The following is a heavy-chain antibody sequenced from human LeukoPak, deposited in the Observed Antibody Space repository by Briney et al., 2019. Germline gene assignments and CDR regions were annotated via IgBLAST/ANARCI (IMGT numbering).Heavy chain of an antibody. J-gene: IGHJ4*02. V-gene: IGHV4-30-2*01. D-gene: IGHD4-17*01. CDR3: ARRTTLPYYFDY. CDR1: GGSISSGGYS. CDR2: IYLSGST. Sequence: SETLSLTCAVSGGSISSGGYSWSWIRQPPGKGLEWIGYIYLSGSTYYNPSLKSRVTISVDRSKNQFSLKLSSVTAADTAVYYCARRTTLPYYFDYWGQGTLVTVSS.